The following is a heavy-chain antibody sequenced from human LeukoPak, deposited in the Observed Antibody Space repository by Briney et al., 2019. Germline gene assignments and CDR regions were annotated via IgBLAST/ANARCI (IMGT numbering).Heavy chain of an antibody. V-gene: IGHV1-2*02. CDR1: GYSFTGKY. Sequence: GASVKVSCKASGYSFTGKYMHWVRQAPGPALEWMGWINPDSGDTKYEQKFQGRVTMTRDTSINSAHMELSRLRSDDTAVYYCVRSIFSSFDPWGLGTLVTVSS. CDR2: INPDSGDT. D-gene: IGHD2-21*01. J-gene: IGHJ5*02. CDR3: VRSIFSSFDP.